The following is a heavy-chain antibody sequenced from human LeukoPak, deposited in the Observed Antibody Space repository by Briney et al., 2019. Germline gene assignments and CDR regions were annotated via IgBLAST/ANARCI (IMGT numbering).Heavy chain of an antibody. CDR3: ASDTTNWGAFDI. J-gene: IGHJ3*02. V-gene: IGHV4-39*01. Sequence: SETLSLTCTVSGGSISSSSYYWGWIRQPPGKGLEWIGSIYYSGSTYYNSSLKSRVTISVDTSKNQFSLKLSSVTAADTAVYYCASDTTNWGAFDIWGQGTMVTVSS. D-gene: IGHD3-16*01. CDR2: IYYSGST. CDR1: GGSISSSSYY.